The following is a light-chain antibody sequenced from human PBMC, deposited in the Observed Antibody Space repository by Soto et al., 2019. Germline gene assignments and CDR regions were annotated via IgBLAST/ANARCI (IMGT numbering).Light chain of an antibody. V-gene: IGLV2-23*01. CDR3: CSYAGSSAYV. J-gene: IGLJ1*01. CDR2: EGS. Sequence: QSALTQPASVSGSPGQSIAISCTGTSCDVGSYNLVSWYQQHPGQAPKLMIYEGSKRPSGVSNRFSGSTSGNTASLPISGLQAEDEADYYCCSYAGSSAYVFGTGTKGTVL. CDR1: SCDVGSYNL.